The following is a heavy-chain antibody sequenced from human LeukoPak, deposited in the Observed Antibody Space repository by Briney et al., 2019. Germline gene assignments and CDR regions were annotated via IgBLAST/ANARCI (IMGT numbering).Heavy chain of an antibody. Sequence: PGGSLRLSCAASGFTFSSYSMNWVRQAPGKGLEWVSSISSSNSYIYYADSMKGRFTISRDNAKNSLWLQMNSLRAEDTAVYYCARERLSSWNDDAFDIWGQGTMVTVSS. CDR3: ARERLSSWNDDAFDI. CDR1: GFTFSSYS. V-gene: IGHV3-21*01. J-gene: IGHJ3*02. CDR2: ISSSNSYI. D-gene: IGHD6-13*01.